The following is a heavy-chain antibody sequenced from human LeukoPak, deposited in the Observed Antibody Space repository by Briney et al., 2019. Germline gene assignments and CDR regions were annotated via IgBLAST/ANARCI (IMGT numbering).Heavy chain of an antibody. CDR1: GGSISVYY. V-gene: IGHV4-59*01. D-gene: IGHD5-24*01. CDR3: ARSRDAYLLDY. CDR2: ISHSGSI. J-gene: IGHJ4*02. Sequence: SETLSLTCTVSGGSISVYYWSWVRRPPGKGLEWIGYISHSGSINYNPSLQSRVTISIDTSNNQFSLNVRSATAADTAVYYCARSRDAYLLDYWGQGTLVTVSS.